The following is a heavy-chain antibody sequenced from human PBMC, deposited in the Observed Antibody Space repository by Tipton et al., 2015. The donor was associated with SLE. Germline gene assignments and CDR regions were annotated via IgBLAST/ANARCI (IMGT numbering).Heavy chain of an antibody. V-gene: IGHV4-39*01. CDR3: ARTLDALDV. J-gene: IGHJ3*01. CDR2: IYSTGSA. CDR1: VASVGPAHNY. Sequence: TLSLTCSVSVASVGPAHNYWSWVRQPPGERPEWIGSIYSTGSAFYNPSLESRVAISMDTSKNQFSLKLTAVTAADTAVYYCARTLDALDVWGQGTMVTVSS.